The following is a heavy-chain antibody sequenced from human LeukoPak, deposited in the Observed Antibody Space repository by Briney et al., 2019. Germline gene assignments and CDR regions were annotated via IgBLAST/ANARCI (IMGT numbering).Heavy chain of an antibody. V-gene: IGHV3-11*04. J-gene: IGHJ5*02. CDR1: GFTFSDSY. CDR3: ARDLKPVGFDP. D-gene: IGHD1-14*01. Sequence: PGGSLRLSCAASGFTFSDSYMTWVRQAPGKGVEWVAYISGSGHDINYSESAKGRFTISRDNAKNSLYLQMNSLRAEDTAVYYCARDLKPVGFDPWGQGTLVTVSS. CDR2: ISGSGHDI.